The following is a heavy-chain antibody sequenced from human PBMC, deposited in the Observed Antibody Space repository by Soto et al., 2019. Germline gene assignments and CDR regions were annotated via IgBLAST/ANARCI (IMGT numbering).Heavy chain of an antibody. V-gene: IGHV3-49*03. CDR1: GFTFGDYA. CDR2: IRSKAYGGTT. D-gene: IGHD3-3*01. CDR3: TRDDYDFWSGYSAPDYYYGMDV. Sequence: GGSLRLSCTASGFTFGDYAMSWFRQAPGKGLEWVGFIRSKAYGGTTEYAASVKGRFTISRDDSKSMAYLQMNSLKTEDTAVYYCTRDDYDFWSGYSAPDYYYGMDVWGQGTTVTVSS. J-gene: IGHJ6*02.